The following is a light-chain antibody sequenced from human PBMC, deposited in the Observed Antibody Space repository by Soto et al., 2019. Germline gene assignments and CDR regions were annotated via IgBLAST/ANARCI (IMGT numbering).Light chain of an antibody. Sequence: DIQMTKSPSSLSASVGDRVTITCRASQAISNYLAWYQQKPGKAPKLLIYAASTLQSGFPSRFSGSGFGADFTLNISSLQPEDVAAYYCQKYDSAPLSFGQGTKEEIK. CDR2: AAS. CDR3: QKYDSAPLS. CDR1: QAISNY. V-gene: IGKV1-27*01. J-gene: IGKJ1*01.